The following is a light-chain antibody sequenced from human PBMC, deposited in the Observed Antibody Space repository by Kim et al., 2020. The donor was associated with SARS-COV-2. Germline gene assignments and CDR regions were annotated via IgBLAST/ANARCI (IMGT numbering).Light chain of an antibody. CDR2: RDS. CDR1: NIGSKN. CDR3: QVWDSSTAV. V-gene: IGLV3-9*01. Sequence: EALGQTARSTCGGNNIGSKNVHWYQQKPGQAPVLVIYRDSNRPSGIPERFSGSNSGNTATLTISRAQAGDEADYYCQVWDSSTAVFGGGTQLTVL. J-gene: IGLJ3*02.